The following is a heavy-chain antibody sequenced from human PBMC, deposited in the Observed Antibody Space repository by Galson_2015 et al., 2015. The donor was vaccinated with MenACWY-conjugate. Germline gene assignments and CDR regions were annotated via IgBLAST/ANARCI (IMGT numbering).Heavy chain of an antibody. CDR2: IYPGDSET. CDR1: GSSFPSYW. D-gene: IGHD3-9*01. V-gene: IGHV5-51*01. J-gene: IGHJ4*02. Sequence: QSGAEVTKPGESLKISCKGSGSSFPSYWIAWVRQMPGKGLEWMGIIYPGDSETRYSASFQGQVTISVDKSISTAYLQWSSLKASDTAMYYCARADYDILIGYYWYWGQGTLVTVSS. CDR3: ARADYDILIGYYWY.